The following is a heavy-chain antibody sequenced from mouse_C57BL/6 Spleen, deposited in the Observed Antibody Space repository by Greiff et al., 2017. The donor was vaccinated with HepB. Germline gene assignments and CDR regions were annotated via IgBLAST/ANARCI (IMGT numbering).Heavy chain of an antibody. V-gene: IGHV1-50*01. CDR2: IDPSDSYT. J-gene: IGHJ2*01. Sequence: VKLQQPGAELVKPGASVKLSCKASGYTFTSYWMQWVKQRPGQGLEWIGEIDPSDSYTNYNQKFKGKATLTVDTSSSTAYMQLSSLTSEDSAVYYCAREDSSGYVDYWGQGTTLTVSS. CDR1: GYTFTSYW. CDR3: AREDSSGYVDY. D-gene: IGHD3-2*02.